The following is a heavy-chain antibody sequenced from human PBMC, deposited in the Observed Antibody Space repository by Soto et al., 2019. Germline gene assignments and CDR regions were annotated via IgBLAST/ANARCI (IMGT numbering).Heavy chain of an antibody. Sequence: SVKVSCKASGGTFSSYAISWVRQAPGQGLERMGGIIPIFGTANYVQKFQGRVTITADESTSTAYMELSSLRSVDTAVFYCAGVPLTGTTSSAFDIWGQGTMVTVSS. J-gene: IGHJ3*02. V-gene: IGHV1-69*13. CDR3: AGVPLTGTTSSAFDI. CDR1: GGTFSSYA. CDR2: IIPIFGTA. D-gene: IGHD1-7*01.